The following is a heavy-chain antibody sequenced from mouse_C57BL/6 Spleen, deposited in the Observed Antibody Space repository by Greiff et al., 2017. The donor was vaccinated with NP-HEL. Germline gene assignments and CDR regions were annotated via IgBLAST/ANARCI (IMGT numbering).Heavy chain of an antibody. CDR2: ISSGSSTI. V-gene: IGHV5-17*01. J-gene: IGHJ4*01. Sequence: EVKVVESGGGLVKPGGSLKLSCAASGFTFSDYGMHWVRQAPEKGLEWVAYISSGSSTIYYADTVKGRFTISRDNAKNTLFLQMTSLRSEDTAMYYCASPYDGYSYYAMDYWGQGTSVTVSS. CDR1: GFTFSDYG. CDR3: ASPYDGYSYYAMDY. D-gene: IGHD2-3*01.